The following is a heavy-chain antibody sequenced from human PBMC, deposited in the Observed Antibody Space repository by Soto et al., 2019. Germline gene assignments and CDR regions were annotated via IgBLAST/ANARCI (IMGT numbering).Heavy chain of an antibody. D-gene: IGHD3-3*02. Sequence: SETLSLTFTVSVSSINSSGYYWGWIRQPPGKGLEWIGSMFYGVSTYYNPSLKSRVTVSVDTSKNQFSLNLRSVTAADTAVYYCARLPSRHLVDYWGQGTLVNVSS. CDR1: VSSINSSGYY. CDR3: ARLPSRHLVDY. CDR2: MFYGVST. J-gene: IGHJ4*02. V-gene: IGHV4-39*01.